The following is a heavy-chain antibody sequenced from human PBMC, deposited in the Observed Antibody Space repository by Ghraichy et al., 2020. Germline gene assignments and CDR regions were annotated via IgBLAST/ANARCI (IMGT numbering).Heavy chain of an antibody. V-gene: IGHV3-23*01. D-gene: IGHD6-13*01. J-gene: IGHJ5*02. CDR3: ASPRSIAAAGTGINWFDP. CDR1: GFTFSSYD. Sequence: GGSLRLSCAASGFTFSSYDMSWVRQAPGKGLEWVSAISGSGGSTYYADSVKGRFTISRDNSKNTLYLQMNSLRAEDTAVYYCASPRSIAAAGTGINWFDPWGQGTLVTFSS. CDR2: ISGSGGST.